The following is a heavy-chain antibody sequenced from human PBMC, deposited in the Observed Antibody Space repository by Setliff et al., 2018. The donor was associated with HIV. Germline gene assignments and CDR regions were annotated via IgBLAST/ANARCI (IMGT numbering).Heavy chain of an antibody. J-gene: IGHJ6*02. CDR2: IYPNGGGT. D-gene: IGHD3-10*01. CDR1: GYTFTGYY. V-gene: IGHV1-2*02. CDR3: ARGKGVGGVIITGGLDV. Sequence: ASVKVSCKASGYTFTGYYLHLVRQAPGQRLEWMGWIYPNGGGTKYAQKFQGRVTLTRDTSISTAYMELSSLTSEDTAVYYCARGKGVGGVIITGGLDVWGQGTTVTVSS.